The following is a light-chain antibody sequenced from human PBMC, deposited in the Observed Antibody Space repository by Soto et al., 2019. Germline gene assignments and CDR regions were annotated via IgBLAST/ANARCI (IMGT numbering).Light chain of an antibody. CDR1: SSDIGGYNY. J-gene: IGLJ2*01. CDR3: SSYTSSSTHVV. V-gene: IGLV2-14*01. CDR2: EVT. Sequence: QSVLTQPASVSGSPGQSITISCTGTSSDIGGYNYVSWYQQYPGKAPNLIIYEVTNRPSGVSNRFSGSKSGNTASLTISGLQAEDEADYYCSSYTSSSTHVVFGGGTKVTVL.